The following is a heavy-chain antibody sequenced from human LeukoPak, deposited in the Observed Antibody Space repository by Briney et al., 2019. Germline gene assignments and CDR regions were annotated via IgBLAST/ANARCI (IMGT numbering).Heavy chain of an antibody. CDR1: GFTFSSYA. D-gene: IGHD3-22*01. J-gene: IGHJ4*02. Sequence: GGSVRLSCAASGFTFSSYAMSWVRQMPGKGLEWMGIIYPGDSDARYSPSFQGQVTFSADKSISTAYLQWSSLKASDTAMYYCARPVLYSSGYYLDYWGQGTLVTVSS. CDR3: ARPVLYSSGYYLDY. CDR2: IYPGDSDA. V-gene: IGHV5-51*01.